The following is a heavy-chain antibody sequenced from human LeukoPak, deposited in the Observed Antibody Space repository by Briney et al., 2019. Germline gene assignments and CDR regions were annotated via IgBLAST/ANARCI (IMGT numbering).Heavy chain of an antibody. J-gene: IGHJ6*02. CDR2: IKQDGSEK. CDR1: GFGFSTSW. Sequence: GGSLRLSCAASGFGFSTSWMSWVRQAPGKGLEWVANIKQDGSEKYYVDSVKGRFTISRDNAKNSVYLQMNSLRDEDTVVYYCTSLSNSYGMDVWGQGTTATVSS. V-gene: IGHV3-7*01. D-gene: IGHD2/OR15-2a*01. CDR3: TSLSNSYGMDV.